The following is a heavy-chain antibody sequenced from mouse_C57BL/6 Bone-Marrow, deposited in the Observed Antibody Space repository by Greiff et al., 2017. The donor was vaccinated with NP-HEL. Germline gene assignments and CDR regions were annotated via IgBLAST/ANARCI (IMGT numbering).Heavy chain of an antibody. V-gene: IGHV2-6*03. CDR1: GFSLTSYG. CDR3: ARILDGYYPDYYAMDY. CDR2: IWSDGST. J-gene: IGHJ4*01. D-gene: IGHD2-3*01. Sequence: VKVVESGPGLVAPSQSLSITCTVSGFSLTSYGVHWVRQPPGKGLEWLVVIWSDGSTTYNSALKSRLSISKDNSKSQVFLKMNSLQTDDTAMYYCARILDGYYPDYYAMDYWGQGTSVTVSS.